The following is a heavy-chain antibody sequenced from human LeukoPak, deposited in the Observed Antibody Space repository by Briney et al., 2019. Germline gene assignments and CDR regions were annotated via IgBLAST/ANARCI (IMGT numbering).Heavy chain of an antibody. CDR1: GFSFSTYA. V-gene: IGHV3-30-3*01. J-gene: IGHJ3*02. Sequence: GGSLRLSCAASGFSFSTYAMSWVRQAPGKGLECVALISYDGITTYYADSVKGRFTISTDTSKNTLFLQMNSLISEDTAVYYCASSRPWELLSAFQMWGQGTLVTVSS. CDR3: ASSRPWELLSAFQM. D-gene: IGHD1-26*01. CDR2: ISYDGITT.